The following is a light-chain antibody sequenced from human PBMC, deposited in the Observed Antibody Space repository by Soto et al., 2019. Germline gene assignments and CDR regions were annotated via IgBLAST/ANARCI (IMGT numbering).Light chain of an antibody. J-gene: IGLJ2*01. Sequence: QSALTQPASVSGSPGQSITISCTGTSSDVGGYNYVSWYQQHPGKAPKLMIYDVSNRPSGVSNRFSGSKSGNTASLTISGLQAEDEADYYCSSYTGSSTSRVFGGGTKLTVL. CDR1: SSDVGGYNY. CDR3: SSYTGSSTSRV. V-gene: IGLV2-14*01. CDR2: DVS.